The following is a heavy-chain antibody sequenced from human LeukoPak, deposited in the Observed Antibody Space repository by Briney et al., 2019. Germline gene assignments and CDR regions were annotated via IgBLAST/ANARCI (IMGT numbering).Heavy chain of an antibody. Sequence: GGSLRLSCAASGFTFSSYAMSWVRQAPGKGLEWVSTISYSGGSTYYADSVKGRFAISRDNSKNTVDLQMSSLRAEDTAVYYCAKEFTSYTSGWFFQHWGQGTLVTVSS. D-gene: IGHD6-13*01. CDR3: AKEFTSYTSGWFFQH. J-gene: IGHJ1*01. CDR1: GFTFSSYA. V-gene: IGHV3-23*01. CDR2: ISYSGGST.